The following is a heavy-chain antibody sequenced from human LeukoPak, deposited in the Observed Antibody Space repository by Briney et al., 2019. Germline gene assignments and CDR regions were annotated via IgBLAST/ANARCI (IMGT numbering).Heavy chain of an antibody. J-gene: IGHJ4*02. CDR3: AREVVGATTLDY. Sequence: SVKVSCKASGYTFTGYYMHWVRQAPGQGLEWMGWINPNSGGTNYAQKFQGRVTMTRDTSISPAYMELSRLRSDDTAVYYCAREVVGATTLDYWGQGTLVTVSS. D-gene: IGHD1-26*01. CDR1: GYTFTGYY. V-gene: IGHV1-2*02. CDR2: INPNSGGT.